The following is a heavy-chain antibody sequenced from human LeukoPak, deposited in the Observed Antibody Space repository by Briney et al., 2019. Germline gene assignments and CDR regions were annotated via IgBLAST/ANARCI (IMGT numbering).Heavy chain of an antibody. CDR1: GFIVNTYY. V-gene: IGHV3-53*01. Sequence: PGGCLRLSCAVSGFIVNTYYVSWVRQAPGKGLEWVSIIYSDGSTYYADSVKGRFTISRDTSKNTLFLQMNSLRAEDTAVYYCARIYSGSHYSWGQGTLVTISS. CDR2: IYSDGST. CDR3: ARIYSGSHYS. D-gene: IGHD1-26*01. J-gene: IGHJ4*02.